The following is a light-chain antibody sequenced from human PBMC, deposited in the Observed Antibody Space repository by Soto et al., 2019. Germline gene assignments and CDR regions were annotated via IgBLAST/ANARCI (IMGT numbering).Light chain of an antibody. CDR2: DVS. J-gene: IGLJ2*01. CDR3: CSYAGTYTFNVV. Sequence: QSVLTQPRSVSGSPGQSVTISCTGTSRDVGGYNYVSWYQQHPGKAPKLMIYDVSKRPSGVPDRFSGSKSGNTASLTISGLQAEDEADYYCCSYAGTYTFNVVFGGGTKLTVL. CDR1: SRDVGGYNY. V-gene: IGLV2-11*01.